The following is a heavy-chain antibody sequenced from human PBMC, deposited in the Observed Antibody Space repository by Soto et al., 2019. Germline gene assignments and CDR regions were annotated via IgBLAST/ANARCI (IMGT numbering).Heavy chain of an antibody. V-gene: IGHV1-8*01. CDR2: MNPNSDNT. CDR3: AGGPSLYNYYYYYRVDA. J-gene: IGHJ6*01. Sequence: QVQLVQSGAEVKKPGASVKVSCKASGYTFTSYDINWVRQATGQGLEWMGWMNPNSDNTGYAQKVQGRVTMTRNTSLSQAHMERSSLRSEDTAGEYCAGGPSLYNYYYYYRVDAWGQGTTVTVSS. D-gene: IGHD1-1*01. CDR1: GYTFTSYD.